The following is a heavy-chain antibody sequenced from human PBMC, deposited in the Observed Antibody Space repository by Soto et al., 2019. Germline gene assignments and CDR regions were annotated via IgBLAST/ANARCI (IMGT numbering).Heavy chain of an antibody. V-gene: IGHV3-74*01. CDR3: AKDSWYFDL. J-gene: IGHJ4*02. CDR2: IDTSGHST. CDR1: GFVFTNFW. Sequence: GGSLRLSCEASGFVFTNFWMHWVRHVPGKGLVWVARIDTSGHSTNYAESVKGRFTISRDNAKNTVSLQMNSLRVEDTGVYYCAKDSWYFDLWSQGSQVTVS. D-gene: IGHD6-13*01.